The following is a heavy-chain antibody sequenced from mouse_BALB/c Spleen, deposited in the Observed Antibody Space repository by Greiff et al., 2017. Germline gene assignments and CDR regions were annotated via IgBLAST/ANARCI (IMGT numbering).Heavy chain of an antibody. D-gene: IGHD1-1*01. CDR1: GFTFTDYY. CDR2: IRNKANGYTT. J-gene: IGHJ3*01. Sequence: EVQVVESGGGLVQPGGSLRLSCATSGFTFTDYYMSWVRQPPGKALEWLGFIRNKANGYTTEYSASVKGRFTISRDNSQSILYLQMNTLRAEDSATYYCARGGITTVVATPFAYWGQGTLVTVSA. CDR3: ARGGITTVVATPFAY. V-gene: IGHV7-3*02.